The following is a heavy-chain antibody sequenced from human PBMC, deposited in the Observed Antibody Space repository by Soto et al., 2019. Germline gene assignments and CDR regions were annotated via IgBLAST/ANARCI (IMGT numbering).Heavy chain of an antibody. CDR2: NYHSGST. V-gene: IGHV4-34*01. CDR1: GGSFSGYY. J-gene: IGHJ4*02. Sequence: PSETLSLTCAVYGGSFSGYYWSWIRQPPGKGLEFIGNNYHSGSTNYSPSLKSRVTISVDTSRNPSSLKLSSLTAADTAVYYCARHDPWGPLDYWGQGTLVTVSS. CDR3: ARHDPWGPLDY. D-gene: IGHD3-16*01.